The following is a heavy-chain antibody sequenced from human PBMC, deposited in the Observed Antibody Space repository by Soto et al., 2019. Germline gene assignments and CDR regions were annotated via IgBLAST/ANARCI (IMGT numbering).Heavy chain of an antibody. D-gene: IGHD3-9*01. CDR3: AKDLDYDILTGFHYYYMDV. Sequence: GGSLRLSCAASGFTFSSYGMHWVRRAPGKGLEWVAVISYDGSNTYYADSVKGRFTISRDNSKNTLYLQMNSLRAEDTAVYYCAKDLDYDILTGFHYYYMDVGGKRTTVTVSS. CDR1: GFTFSSYG. V-gene: IGHV3-30*18. J-gene: IGHJ6*03. CDR2: ISYDGSNT.